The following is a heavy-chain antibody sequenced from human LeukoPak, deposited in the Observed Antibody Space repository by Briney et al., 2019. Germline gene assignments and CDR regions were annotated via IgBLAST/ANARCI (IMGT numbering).Heavy chain of an antibody. Sequence: GGSLRLSCAASGFTFSTYGMNWVRQAPGKGLEWVSGIGDSGGSTYYADSVKGRFTISRDNSKITLYMQMNSLRAEDTAVYYCAKGDKPVIAMVKFDYWGQGTLVTVSS. CDR1: GFTFSTYG. D-gene: IGHD5-18*01. J-gene: IGHJ4*02. CDR3: AKGDKPVIAMVKFDY. CDR2: IGDSGGST. V-gene: IGHV3-23*01.